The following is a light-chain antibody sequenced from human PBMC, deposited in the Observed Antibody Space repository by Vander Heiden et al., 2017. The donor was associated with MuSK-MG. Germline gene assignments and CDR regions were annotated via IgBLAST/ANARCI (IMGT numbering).Light chain of an antibody. Sequence: SSELTQDPAVSVALGQTVRITCQGDSLRSYYASWYQQKPGQDPVLVIYGKNNRPSGIPDRFSGSSSGKTASLNITGAQAEDEAYYYCNSRDSSGKHVVFGGGTKLTVL. CDR2: GKN. CDR1: SLRSYY. J-gene: IGLJ2*01. CDR3: NSRDSSGKHVV. V-gene: IGLV3-19*01.